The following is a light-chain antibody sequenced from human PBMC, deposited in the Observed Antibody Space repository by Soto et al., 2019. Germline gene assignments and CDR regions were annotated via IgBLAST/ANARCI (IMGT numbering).Light chain of an antibody. Sequence: EIVLTQSPGTLSLSPGERATLSCRASQSISSSYLAWYKQKPGQAPRLLVSGASSRATGIPDRFSGSGSGTDFTLTLSRLEHEDLAVYFCQKYGSSPWTFGQGTKVEIK. V-gene: IGKV3-20*01. J-gene: IGKJ1*01. CDR3: QKYGSSPWT. CDR2: GAS. CDR1: QSISSSY.